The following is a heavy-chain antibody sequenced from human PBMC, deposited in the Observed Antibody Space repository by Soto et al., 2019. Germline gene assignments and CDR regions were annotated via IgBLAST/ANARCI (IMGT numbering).Heavy chain of an antibody. CDR2: IVVGSGNT. CDR1: GFTFPSYP. V-gene: IGHV1-58*01. Sequence: SVKVSCKASGFTFPSYPVQWVRQARGQRLEWIGWIVVGSGNTNSAQKFQERVTFTRDMSTSTVYMELSSLKFEDTAVYYCAADDMTTFIWGQGTLVTV. D-gene: IGHD1-1*01. J-gene: IGHJ4*02. CDR3: AADDMTTFI.